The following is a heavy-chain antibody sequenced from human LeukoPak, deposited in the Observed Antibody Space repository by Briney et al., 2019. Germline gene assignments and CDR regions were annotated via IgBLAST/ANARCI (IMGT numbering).Heavy chain of an antibody. CDR2: IKQDGSEK. CDR1: GFTFSSYW. Sequence: PGGSLRLSCAASGFTFSSYWMSWVRQAPGKGLEWVANIKQDGSEKYYVDSVKGRFTISRDNAKNSLYLQMNSLRAEDTAVYYCARVSGYSSGWYRSNDAFDIWGQGTMVTVSS. CDR3: ARVSGYSSGWYRSNDAFDI. J-gene: IGHJ3*02. D-gene: IGHD6-19*01. V-gene: IGHV3-7*01.